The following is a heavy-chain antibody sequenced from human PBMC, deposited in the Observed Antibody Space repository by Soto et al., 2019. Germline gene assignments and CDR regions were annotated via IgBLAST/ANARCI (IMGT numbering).Heavy chain of an antibody. V-gene: IGHV3-30*03. CDR1: GFTFTSYD. CDR2: ILHDGSAE. D-gene: IGHD4-4*01. J-gene: IGHJ6*02. Sequence: QVQLVESGGGVVQPGRSLRISCAASGFTFTSYDMHWVRQAPGKGLEWMALILHDGSAEYYADSVKGRFTISRDNSKSTLSLQMNSLGADDTAVYYCARSRDGYSFYFYYGMDVWGQGTTVTVSS. CDR3: ARSRDGYSFYFYYGMDV.